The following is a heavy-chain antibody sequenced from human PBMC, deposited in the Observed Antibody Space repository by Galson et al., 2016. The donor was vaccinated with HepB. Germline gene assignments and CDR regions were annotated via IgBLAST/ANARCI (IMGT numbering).Heavy chain of an antibody. CDR2: ITATGGST. Sequence: SLRLSCAASGFSFSNYGMSWVRQAPGKGLEWVSSITATGGSTHIADSVKGRFTISRDNSKNTLYLQMNSLRAEDTAVYYCARDRLASGNHLDYWGQGTLVTVSS. CDR1: GFSFSNYG. CDR3: ARDRLASGNHLDY. V-gene: IGHV3-23*01. D-gene: IGHD4-23*01. J-gene: IGHJ4*02.